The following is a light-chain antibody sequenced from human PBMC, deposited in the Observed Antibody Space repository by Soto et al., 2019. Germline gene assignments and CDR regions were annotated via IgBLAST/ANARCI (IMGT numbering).Light chain of an antibody. CDR2: AAS. CDR1: ETISTF. V-gene: IGKV1-39*01. CDR3: QQSYSYSTIP. Sequence: DIQLTQSPSSLSASVGDRVTMTCRASETISTFLNWYQHKPGKAPRLLISAASRLQSGVPPRFSGSGSGTEFTLTINSLRPEDFASYYCQQSYSYSTIPSGPGTRLEIX. J-gene: IGKJ5*01.